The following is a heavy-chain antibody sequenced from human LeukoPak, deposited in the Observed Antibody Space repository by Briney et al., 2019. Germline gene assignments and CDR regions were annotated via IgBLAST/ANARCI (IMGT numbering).Heavy chain of an antibody. J-gene: IGHJ4*02. CDR2: INPNSGGT. CDR3: ARGAYDSSGYYYEY. CDR1: GYTFTGYY. D-gene: IGHD3-22*01. V-gene: IGHV1-2*02. Sequence: GASVKVSCKASGYTFTGYYMHWVRQAPGQGLEWMGWINPNSGGTNYAQKFQGRVTMTRDTSISTAYMELSSLRSEDTAVYYCARGAYDSSGYYYEYWGQGTLVTVSS.